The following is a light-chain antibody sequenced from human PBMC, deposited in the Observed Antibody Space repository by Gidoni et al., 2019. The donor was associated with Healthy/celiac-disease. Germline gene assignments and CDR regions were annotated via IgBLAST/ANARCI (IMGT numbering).Light chain of an antibody. CDR3: QQYNSYSRTT. Sequence: DIQMTQSPSTLSASVGDRVTITCRASQSISSWLAWYQQKPGKAPKLLIYKASSLESGVPSRFSGSGSGTEFTLTISSLQPDDFATYYCQQYNSYSRTTFGQXTKVEIK. V-gene: IGKV1-5*03. CDR2: KAS. CDR1: QSISSW. J-gene: IGKJ1*01.